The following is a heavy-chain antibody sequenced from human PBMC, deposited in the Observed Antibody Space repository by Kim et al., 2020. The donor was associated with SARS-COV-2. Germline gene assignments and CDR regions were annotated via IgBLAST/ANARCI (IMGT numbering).Heavy chain of an antibody. CDR3: ARGSSRSSIVARPRRWFDP. CDR1: GGSFSGYY. Sequence: SETLSLTCAVYGGSFSGYYWSWIRQPPGKGLEWIGEINHSGSTNYNPSLKSRVTISVDTSKNQFSLKLSSVTAADTAVYYCARGSSRSSIVARPRRWFDP. J-gene: IGHJ5*02. D-gene: IGHD6-6*01. V-gene: IGHV4-34*01. CDR2: INHSGST.